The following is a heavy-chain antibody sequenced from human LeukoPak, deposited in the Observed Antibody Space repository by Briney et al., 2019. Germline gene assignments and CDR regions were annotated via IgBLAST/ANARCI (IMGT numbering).Heavy chain of an antibody. D-gene: IGHD6-19*01. CDR3: ARDGSGWVPYNWFDP. Sequence: SETLSLTCTVSGGSISSYYWSWIRQPAGKGLGWIGRIYTSGSTNYNPSLKSRVTMSVDTSKNQFSLKLSSVTAADTAVYYCARDGSGWVPYNWFDPWGQGTLVTVSS. CDR2: IYTSGST. J-gene: IGHJ5*02. V-gene: IGHV4-4*07. CDR1: GGSISSYY.